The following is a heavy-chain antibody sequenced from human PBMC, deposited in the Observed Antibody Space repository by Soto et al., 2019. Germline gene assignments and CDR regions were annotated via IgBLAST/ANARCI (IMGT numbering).Heavy chain of an antibody. CDR1: GASVSGYY. CDR3: ARGTRLLWFGSTEFDP. D-gene: IGHD3-10*01. J-gene: IGHJ5*02. Sequence: SETMTLTCALYGASVSGYYWRWIGAPPGKGLEWIGEINHSGSTNYNPSLKSRVTISVDTSKNQFSLKLSSVTAADTAVYYCARGTRLLWFGSTEFDPWGQGTLVTVS. CDR2: INHSGST. V-gene: IGHV4-34*01.